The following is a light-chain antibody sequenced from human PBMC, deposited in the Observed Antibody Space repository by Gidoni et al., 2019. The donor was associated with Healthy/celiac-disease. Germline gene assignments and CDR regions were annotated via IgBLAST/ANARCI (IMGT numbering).Light chain of an antibody. V-gene: IGLV1-40*01. CDR3: QSYDSSLSGVV. CDR1: SSNIGAGYD. J-gene: IGLJ2*01. CDR2: GNS. Sequence: QSVLTQPPAVSGAPGQRVTSSCTGSSSNIGAGYDVHWYQPLPGTAPKLLIYGNSNRPSGVPDRFSGSKSGTSASLAITGLQAEDEADYYCQSYDSSLSGVVFGGGTKLTVL.